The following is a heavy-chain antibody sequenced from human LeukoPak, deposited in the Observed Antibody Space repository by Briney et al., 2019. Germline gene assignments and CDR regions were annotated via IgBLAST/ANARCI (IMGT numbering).Heavy chain of an antibody. CDR1: GGSISSSGYY. Sequence: SETLSLTCTVSGGSISSSGYYWGWIRQPPGKGLEWIGSIYYSGSTYYNPSLKSRVSMAVDTSKNQFSLKVSSVTAADTAVYYCARGGLIAAAGVFDYWGQGTLVTVSS. CDR2: IYYSGST. CDR3: ARGGLIAAAGVFDY. J-gene: IGHJ4*02. V-gene: IGHV4-39*07. D-gene: IGHD6-13*01.